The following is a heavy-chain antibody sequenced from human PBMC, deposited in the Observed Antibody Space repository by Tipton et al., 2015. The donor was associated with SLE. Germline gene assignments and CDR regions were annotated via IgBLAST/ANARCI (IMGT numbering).Heavy chain of an antibody. Sequence: TLSLTCTVSGGSISSSSYYWGWIRQPPGKGLEWIGSIYYSGSTYYNPSLKSRVTISVDTSKNQFSLKLSSVTAADTAVYYCARGQGQWGDYWGQGTLVTVSS. J-gene: IGHJ4*02. V-gene: IGHV4-39*07. D-gene: IGHD6-19*01. CDR2: IYYSGST. CDR1: GGSISSSSYY. CDR3: ARGQGQWGDY.